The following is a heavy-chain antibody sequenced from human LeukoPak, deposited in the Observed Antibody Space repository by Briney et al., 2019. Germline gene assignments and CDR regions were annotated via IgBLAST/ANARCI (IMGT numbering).Heavy chain of an antibody. CDR1: GYALSESS. D-gene: IGHD5-24*01. CDR2: FDPEYVET. J-gene: IGHJ2*01. Sequence: ASVKVSCKVSGYALSESSIHWVRQTPGEGFEWMGGFDPEYVETTYAQKFRGRVTMTEDTSTDTAYMELINLRSGDTAVYYCVSDRSDGGYAESNGYPTFDLWGRGTLVTVSS. V-gene: IGHV1-24*01. CDR3: VSDRSDGGYAESNGYPTFDL.